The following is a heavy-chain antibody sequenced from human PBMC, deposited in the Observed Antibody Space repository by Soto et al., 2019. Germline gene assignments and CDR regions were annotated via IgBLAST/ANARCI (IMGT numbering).Heavy chain of an antibody. J-gene: IGHJ6*02. D-gene: IGHD1-7*01. Sequence: EVQLLESGGGLVQPGGSLRLSCAASGFTFSSYAMSWVRQAPGKGLEWVSAISGSGGSTYYADSVKGRFTISRDNSKNTRSLQRHSLRAEDTDVYYCAKELRELELDYYYYYCMDVWGQGTTVTVSS. V-gene: IGHV3-23*01. CDR2: ISGSGGST. CDR1: GFTFSSYA. CDR3: AKELRELELDYYYYYCMDV.